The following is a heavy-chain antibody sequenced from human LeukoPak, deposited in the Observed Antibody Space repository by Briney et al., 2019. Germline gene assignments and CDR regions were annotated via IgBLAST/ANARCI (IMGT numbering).Heavy chain of an antibody. J-gene: IGHJ4*02. D-gene: IGHD3-10*01. CDR2: IRYDGSNK. CDR3: AKDSAYYGSGSYSKYYFDY. CDR1: GFSFSSYG. Sequence: GGSLRLSCAVSGFSFSSYGMHWVRQAPGKGLEWVAFIRYDGSNKYYADSVKGRFTISRDNSKNTLYLQMNSLRAEDTAVYYCAKDSAYYGSGSYSKYYFDYWGQGTLVTVSS. V-gene: IGHV3-30*02.